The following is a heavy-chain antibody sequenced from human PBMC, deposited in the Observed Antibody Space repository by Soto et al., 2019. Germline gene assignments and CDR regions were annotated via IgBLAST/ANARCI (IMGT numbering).Heavy chain of an antibody. CDR3: AADATAWQQMVPSDY. J-gene: IGHJ4*02. CDR2: IAVGSGYT. V-gene: IGHV1-58*01. Sequence: SVKVSCKASGFTFTSSAFQWVRQARGQRLEWVGWIAVGSGYTNYAQRFQDRVTLTRDTSTATTYMELSRLTSEDTAIYYCAADATAWQQMVPSDYWGQGTLVTVSS. D-gene: IGHD2-8*01. CDR1: GFTFTSSA.